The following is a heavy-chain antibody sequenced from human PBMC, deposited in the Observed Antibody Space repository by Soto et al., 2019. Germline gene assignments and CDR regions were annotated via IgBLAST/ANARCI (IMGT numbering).Heavy chain of an antibody. V-gene: IGHV3-73*02. Sequence: EVQLVESGGGLVQPGGSLKLSCAASGFTFSGSAMHWVRQASGKGLEWVGRIRSKANSYATAYAASVKGRFTISRDDSKNTAYLQMNSLTTEDTAVYYCTRQKGIAAAGTNFDYWGQGTLVTVSS. D-gene: IGHD6-13*01. CDR1: GFTFSGSA. CDR3: TRQKGIAAAGTNFDY. CDR2: IRSKANSYAT. J-gene: IGHJ4*02.